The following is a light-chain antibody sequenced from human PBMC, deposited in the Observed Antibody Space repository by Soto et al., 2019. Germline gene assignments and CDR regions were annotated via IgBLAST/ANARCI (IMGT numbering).Light chain of an antibody. Sequence: IVLTQSPATLSLSPGKRATLSCRASQTVTNDYLAWYQQKDGQAPRLLIYGASTRATGIPARFSGSGSGTEFTLTITSLQSEDFAVYYCQQYNNWPPPFGQGTKV. J-gene: IGKJ1*01. CDR3: QQYNNWPPP. CDR2: GAS. CDR1: QTVTND. V-gene: IGKV3-15*01.